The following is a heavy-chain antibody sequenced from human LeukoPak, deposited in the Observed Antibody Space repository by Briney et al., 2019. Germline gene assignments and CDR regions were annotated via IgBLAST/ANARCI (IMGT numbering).Heavy chain of an antibody. V-gene: IGHV3-7*01. CDR3: ATGTCSGGSCYGYYYYYMDV. CDR2: IKQGGSEK. D-gene: IGHD2-15*01. Sequence: SGGSLRLSCAASGVTFRNLWMSWVRQAPGKGLEWVANIKQGGSEKYYVDSVKGRFTISRDNAKNSLYLQMNSLRAEDTAVYYCATGTCSGGSCYGYYYYYMDVWGKGTTVTVSS. J-gene: IGHJ6*03. CDR1: GVTFRNLW.